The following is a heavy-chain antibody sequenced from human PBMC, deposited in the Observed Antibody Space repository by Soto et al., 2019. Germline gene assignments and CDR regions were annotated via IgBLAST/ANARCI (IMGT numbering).Heavy chain of an antibody. J-gene: IGHJ5*02. CDR2: INHSGST. CDR3: ARTGGEQLVTWFDP. CDR1: GGSFSGYY. D-gene: IGHD6-13*01. V-gene: IGHV4-34*01. Sequence: PSETLSLTCAVYGGSFSGYYWSWIRQPPGKGLEWIGEINHSGSTNYNPSLKSRVTISVDTSKNQFSLKLSSVTAADTAVYYCARTGGEQLVTWFDPWGQGTLVTVSS.